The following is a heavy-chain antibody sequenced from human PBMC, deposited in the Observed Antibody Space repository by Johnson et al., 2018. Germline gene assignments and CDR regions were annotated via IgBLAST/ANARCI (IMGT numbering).Heavy chain of an antibody. J-gene: IGHJ6*02. CDR1: GYSFTNYW. V-gene: IGHV5-51*01. CDR3: ARHKGDGRFGELLKGYYYYVMDV. Sequence: VQLVQSGAEVTKPGESLKISCKGSGYSFTNYWIGWVRQMPGKGLEWMGIIYPGDSDTRYSPSFQGQVTLSADKSISPAYLQWSGLKASDTAMYSCARHKGDGRFGELLKGYYYYVMDVWGQGTTVTVSS. D-gene: IGHD3-10*01. CDR2: IYPGDSDT.